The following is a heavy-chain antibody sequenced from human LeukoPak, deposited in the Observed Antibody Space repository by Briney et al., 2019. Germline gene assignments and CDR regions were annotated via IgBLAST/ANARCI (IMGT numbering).Heavy chain of an antibody. V-gene: IGHV3-30*02. Sequence: GGSLRLSCAASGFIFSSYGMHWARQAPGKGLEWVAFIRYDESNKYYADSVKGRFTISRDNSKNTMDLQMNSLRAEDTAVYYCARDGSGYSSDYWGQGTLVTVSS. CDR2: IRYDESNK. CDR1: GFIFSSYG. J-gene: IGHJ4*02. D-gene: IGHD6-13*01. CDR3: ARDGSGYSSDY.